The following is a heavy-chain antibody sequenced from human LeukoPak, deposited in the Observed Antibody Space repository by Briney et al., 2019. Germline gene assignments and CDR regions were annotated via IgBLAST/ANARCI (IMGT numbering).Heavy chain of an antibody. CDR2: IYYSGST. J-gene: IGHJ3*02. D-gene: IGHD4-17*01. Sequence: SETLSLTCTVSGGSISSYYWSWIRQPPGKGLERIGYIYYSGSTNYNPSLKSRVTISVDTSKNQFSLKLSSVTAADTAVYYCASADYGESAAFDIWGQGTMVTVSS. CDR1: GGSISSYY. CDR3: ASADYGESAAFDI. V-gene: IGHV4-59*01.